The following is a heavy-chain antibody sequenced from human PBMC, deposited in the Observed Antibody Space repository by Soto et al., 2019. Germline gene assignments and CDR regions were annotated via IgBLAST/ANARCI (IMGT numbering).Heavy chain of an antibody. J-gene: IGHJ4*02. V-gene: IGHV3-30-3*01. CDR3: ASGSYYDFWSGLNFDY. CDR1: GFTFSSYA. D-gene: IGHD3-3*01. CDR2: ISYDGSNK. Sequence: GSLRLSCAASGFTFSSYAMHWVRQAPGKGLEWVAVISYDGSNKYYADSVKGRFTISRDNSKNTLYLQMNSLRAEDTAVYYCASGSYYDFWSGLNFDYWGQGTLVTVSS.